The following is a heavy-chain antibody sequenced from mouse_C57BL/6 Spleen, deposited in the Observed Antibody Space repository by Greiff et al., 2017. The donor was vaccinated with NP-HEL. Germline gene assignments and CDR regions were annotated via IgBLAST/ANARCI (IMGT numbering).Heavy chain of an antibody. CDR2: ISYSGST. CDR3: ARYSYGSSRYWYFDV. J-gene: IGHJ1*03. Sequence: EVQLQESGPGLAKPSQTLSLPCSVTGYSITSDYWNWIRKFPGNKLEYMGYISYSGSTYYNPSLKSRISITRDTSKNQYYLQLNSVTTEDTATYYCARYSYGSSRYWYFDVWGTGTTVTVSS. D-gene: IGHD1-1*01. V-gene: IGHV3-8*01. CDR1: GYSITSDY.